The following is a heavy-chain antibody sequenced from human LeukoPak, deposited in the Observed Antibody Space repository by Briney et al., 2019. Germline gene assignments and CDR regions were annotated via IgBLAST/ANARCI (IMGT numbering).Heavy chain of an antibody. D-gene: IGHD1-14*01. CDR3: ARLIGSSTVADY. Sequence: PSETLSLTCTVSGGSISSYFWSWIRQPPGKGLEWIGYIYYTGSTTYNPSLKSRVTISVDTSKNQLFLKMDSLTAADTAVYYCARLIGSSTVADYWGQGTLVTVSS. CDR1: GGSISSYF. CDR2: IYYTGST. J-gene: IGHJ4*02. V-gene: IGHV4-59*08.